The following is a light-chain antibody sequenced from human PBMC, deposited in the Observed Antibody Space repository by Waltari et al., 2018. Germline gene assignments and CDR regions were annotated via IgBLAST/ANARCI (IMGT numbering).Light chain of an antibody. J-gene: IGLJ2*01. CDR3: YSYAGVYTFV. Sequence: APPLMIYDVTTRPPVVPHRFAGSKSGNTAFLTISGLQAEDEADYHCYSYAGVYTFVFGPGTKLAVL. V-gene: IGLV2-11*01. CDR2: DVT.